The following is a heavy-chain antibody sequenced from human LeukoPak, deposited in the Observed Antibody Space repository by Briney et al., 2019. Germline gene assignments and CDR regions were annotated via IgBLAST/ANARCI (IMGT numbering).Heavy chain of an antibody. CDR1: GVTFSSHW. CDR2: IKQDGTEI. D-gene: IGHD1-26*01. J-gene: IGHJ4*02. CDR3: ARDKVVGATFFDY. V-gene: IGHV3-7*01. Sequence: GGSLRLSCAASGVTFSSHWMSWVRQAPGTGPEWVANIKQDGTEIYYVDSVKGRFTISRDNAKNSLYLQMNSLRDEDTAVYYCARDKVVGATFFDYWGQGTLVTVSS.